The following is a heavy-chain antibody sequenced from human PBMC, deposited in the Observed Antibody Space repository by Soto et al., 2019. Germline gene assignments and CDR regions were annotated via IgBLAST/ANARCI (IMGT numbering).Heavy chain of an antibody. CDR1: GYPFSDNQ. J-gene: IGHJ5*02. Sequence: QVQLVQSGSEVKKPGASVKVSCKASGYPFSDNQIHWLRRAPVQGLEWMGRINPKSDDTNYAQKFQGRVTMTRDTSIDTAYLELTGLTSDDTATYYCARKHSLDYIRWGLDPWGQGTLVTVSS. V-gene: IGHV1-2*02. D-gene: IGHD4-4*01. CDR2: INPKSDDT. CDR3: ARKHSLDYIRWGLDP.